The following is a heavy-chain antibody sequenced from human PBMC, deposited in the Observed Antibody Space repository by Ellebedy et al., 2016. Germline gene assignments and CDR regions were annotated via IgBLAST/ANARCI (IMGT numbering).Heavy chain of an antibody. Sequence: ASVKVSXKASSYTFTSYGISWVRQAPGQGLEWMGWISAYNGNTNYAQKLQGRVTMTTDTSTSTAYMELRSLRSDDTAVYYCARDYYGSGSYYPPDYWGQGTLVTVSS. V-gene: IGHV1-18*01. CDR2: ISAYNGNT. J-gene: IGHJ4*02. CDR3: ARDYYGSGSYYPPDY. CDR1: SYTFTSYG. D-gene: IGHD3-10*01.